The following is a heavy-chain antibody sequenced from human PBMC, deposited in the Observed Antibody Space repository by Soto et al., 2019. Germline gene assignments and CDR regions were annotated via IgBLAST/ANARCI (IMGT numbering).Heavy chain of an antibody. V-gene: IGHV1-18*01. D-gene: IGHD6-13*01. CDR3: ARGGAIAPADLNY. CDR2: ISAYNGNT. J-gene: IGHJ4*02. CDR1: GYTLNSYG. Sequence: QVQLVPSGAEVKKPGASVKVSCKASGYTLNSYGISWVRQAPGQGLEWMGWISAYNGNTNYAQKLQGRVTMTTDTSTNTAYKELRSRGADDTAVYYCARGGAIAPADLNYRGQGTLVTVSA.